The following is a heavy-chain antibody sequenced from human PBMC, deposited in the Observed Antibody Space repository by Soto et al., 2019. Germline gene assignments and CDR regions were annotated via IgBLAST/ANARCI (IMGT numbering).Heavy chain of an antibody. J-gene: IGHJ6*02. CDR1: GGSISSYY. V-gene: IGHV4-59*01. CDR2: IYYSGST. CDR3: ARAPPYYDFWSGYSYYYGMDV. Sequence: SETLSLTCTVSGGSISSYYWSWIRQPPGKGLEWIGYIYYSGSTNYNPSLKSRVTISVDTSKNQFSLKLSSVTAADTAVYYCARAPPYYDFWSGYSYYYGMDVWGQGTTVTVS. D-gene: IGHD3-3*01.